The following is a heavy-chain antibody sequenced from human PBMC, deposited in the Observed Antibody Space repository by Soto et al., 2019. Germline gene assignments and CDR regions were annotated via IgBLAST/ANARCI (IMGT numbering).Heavy chain of an antibody. D-gene: IGHD3-22*01. CDR1: GFTFSDYY. CDR3: ARAPYYYDSSVLGY. CDR2: IISGGSTI. J-gene: IGHJ4*02. Sequence: QVQLVESGGGLVKPGGSLRLSCAASGFTFSDYYMSWIRQAPGKGLEWVSYIISGGSTINYADSVEGRFTISRDNAKNSLYLQMNSLRAEDTAVYYCARAPYYYDSSVLGYWGQGTLVTVSS. V-gene: IGHV3-11*01.